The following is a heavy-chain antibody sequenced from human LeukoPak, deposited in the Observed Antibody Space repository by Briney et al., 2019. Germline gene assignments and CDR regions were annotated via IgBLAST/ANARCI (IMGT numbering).Heavy chain of an antibody. CDR2: ISAYNGNT. CDR1: GYTFTSYG. CDR3: ARVQRYQLPRDY. Sequence: ASVKVSCKTSGYTFTSYGISWVRQAPGQGLEWMGWISAYNGNTNYAQKLQGRVTMTTDTSTSTAYMELRSLRSDDTAVYYCARVQRYQLPRDYWGQGTLVTVSS. V-gene: IGHV1-18*01. D-gene: IGHD2-2*01. J-gene: IGHJ4*02.